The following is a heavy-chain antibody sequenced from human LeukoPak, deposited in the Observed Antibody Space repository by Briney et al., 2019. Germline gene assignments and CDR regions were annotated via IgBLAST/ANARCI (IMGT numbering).Heavy chain of an antibody. CDR3: AKWIDGSGSYYSPVDY. CDR1: GFTFSSYA. Sequence: PGGSLRLSCAASGFTFSSYAMSWVRQAPGKGLEWVSAISGSGGSTYYADSVKGRFTISRDNSKNTLYLQMNSLRAEDTAVYYCAKWIDGSGSYYSPVDYWGQGTLVTVSS. CDR2: ISGSGGST. D-gene: IGHD3-10*01. J-gene: IGHJ4*02. V-gene: IGHV3-23*01.